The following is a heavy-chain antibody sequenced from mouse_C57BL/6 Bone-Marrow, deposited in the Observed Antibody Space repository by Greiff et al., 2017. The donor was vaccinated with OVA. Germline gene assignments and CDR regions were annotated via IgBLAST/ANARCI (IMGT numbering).Heavy chain of an antibody. CDR1: GNTFPIYW. CDR2: IYPGSGST. V-gene: IGHV1-55*01. D-gene: IGHD1-1*01. Sequence: QVQLQQSGAELAKPGASVKMSCKASGNTFPIYWLTWVKPGPGQGLEWIGDIYPGSGSTNYNEKFKSKATLTVDTSSSTAYMQRSSLTSETSAVYFCARGYYRSGCWYFDVGGSGTTITVS. J-gene: IGHJ1*01. CDR3: ARGYYRSGCWYFDV.